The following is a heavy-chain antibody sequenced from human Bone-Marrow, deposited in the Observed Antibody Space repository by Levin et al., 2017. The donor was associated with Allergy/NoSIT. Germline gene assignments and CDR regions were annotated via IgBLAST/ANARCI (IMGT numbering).Heavy chain of an antibody. CDR1: GGSFSGYY. Sequence: SQTLSLTCAVYGGSFSGYYWSWIRQPPGKGLEWIGEINHSGSTNYNPSLKSRVTISVDTSKNQYSLKLSSVTAADPAVYYWARGGRGMGYGSGRAAFDYWGQGTLVTVSS. CDR2: INHSGST. V-gene: IGHV4-34*01. D-gene: IGHD3-10*01. CDR3: ARGGRGMGYGSGRAAFDY. J-gene: IGHJ4*02.